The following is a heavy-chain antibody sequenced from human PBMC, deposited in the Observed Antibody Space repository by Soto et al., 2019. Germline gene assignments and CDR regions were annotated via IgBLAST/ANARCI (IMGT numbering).Heavy chain of an antibody. CDR1: GGSISSGGYY. CDR3: ARVEATLTYFDY. Sequence: SETLSLTCTVSGGSISSGGYYWSWIRQHPGKGLEWIGYIYYSGSTYYNPSLKSRVTISVDTSKNQFSLKLSSVTAADTAVYYCARVEATLTYFDYWGQGTLVTVSS. V-gene: IGHV4-31*03. D-gene: IGHD5-12*01. J-gene: IGHJ4*02. CDR2: IYYSGST.